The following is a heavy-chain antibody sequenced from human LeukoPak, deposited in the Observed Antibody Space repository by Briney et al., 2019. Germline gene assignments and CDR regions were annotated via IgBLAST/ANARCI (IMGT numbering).Heavy chain of an antibody. CDR2: ISYDGSNK. V-gene: IGHV3-30-3*01. J-gene: IGHJ3*02. CDR3: ARDRSRAFDI. Sequence: GRSLRLSCAASGFTFSSYAMHWVRQAPGKGLEWVAVISYDGSNKYYADSVKGRFTISRDNSKNTLYLQMNSLRAEDTAVYYCARDRSRAFDIWGQGTMVTASS. CDR1: GFTFSSYA.